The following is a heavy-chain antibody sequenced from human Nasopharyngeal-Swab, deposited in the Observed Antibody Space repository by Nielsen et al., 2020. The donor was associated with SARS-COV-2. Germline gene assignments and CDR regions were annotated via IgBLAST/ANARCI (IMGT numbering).Heavy chain of an antibody. CDR1: GFTFSSYS. D-gene: IGHD3-3*01. J-gene: IGHJ6*02. Sequence: GGSLRLSCVASGFTFSSYSMNWVRQAPGKGLEWVSSISSSSSYIYYADSVKGRFTISRDNAKNSLYLQMNSLRAEDTAVYYCASGTIGAGRHDYYYYYGMDVWGQGTTVTVSS. V-gene: IGHV3-21*01. CDR2: ISSSSSYI. CDR3: ASGTIGAGRHDYYYYYGMDV.